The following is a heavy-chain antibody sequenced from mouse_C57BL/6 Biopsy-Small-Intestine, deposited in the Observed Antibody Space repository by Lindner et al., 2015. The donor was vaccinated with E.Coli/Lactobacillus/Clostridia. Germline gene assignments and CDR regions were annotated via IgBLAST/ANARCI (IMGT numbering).Heavy chain of an antibody. V-gene: IGHV14-2*01. Sequence: VQLQESGAELVKPGASVKLSCTASGFNIKDYYMHWVKQRTEQGLEWIGRIDPEDGETKYAPKFQGKATITADTSSNTAYMELRSLTSEDSAVYYCTRDYYGMGFDYWGQGTTLTVSS. D-gene: IGHD1-1*01. J-gene: IGHJ2*01. CDR3: TRDYYGMGFDY. CDR1: GFNIKDYY. CDR2: IDPEDGET.